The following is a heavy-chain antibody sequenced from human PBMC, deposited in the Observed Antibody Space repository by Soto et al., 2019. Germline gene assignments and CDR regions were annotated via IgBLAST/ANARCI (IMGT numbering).Heavy chain of an antibody. V-gene: IGHV3-30*03. CDR2: ISYDGSNK. CDR1: GFTFSSYG. D-gene: IGHD4-17*01. CDR3: ESSDDYGDYRLSDY. Sequence: SLRLSCAASGFTFSSYGMHWVRQAPGKGLEWVAVISYDGSNKYYADSVKGRFTISRDNSKNTLYLQMNSLRAEDTAVYYCESSDDYGDYRLSDYWGQGTLVTVSS. J-gene: IGHJ4*02.